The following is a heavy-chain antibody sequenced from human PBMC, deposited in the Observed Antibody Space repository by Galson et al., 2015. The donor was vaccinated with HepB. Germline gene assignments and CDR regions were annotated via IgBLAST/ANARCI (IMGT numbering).Heavy chain of an antibody. D-gene: IGHD5-12*01. CDR1: GFTFRDYT. CDR3: AKDRGGYSGFDY. Sequence: SLRLSCAASGFTFRDYTMHWVRQAPGKGLEWVSLINWEGDYTDYADSVKGRFTISRDNSKNSLYVQMNSLRTEDTALYYCAKDRGGYSGFDYWGQGTLVTVSS. V-gene: IGHV3-43*01. J-gene: IGHJ4*02. CDR2: INWEGDYT.